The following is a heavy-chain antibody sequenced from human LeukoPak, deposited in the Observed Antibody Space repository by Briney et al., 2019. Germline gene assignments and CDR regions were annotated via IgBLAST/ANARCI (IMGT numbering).Heavy chain of an antibody. D-gene: IGHD3-16*02. Sequence: GGSLRLSCAASGFTFSNYAMSWVRQAPGKGLVCVSVISYTGDRTYYADSVKGRFTISRDNAKNTLYLQMSSLGAEDTAVYYCAKDLKLYSKSYRNWFDPWGQGTLVTVSS. CDR3: AKDLKLYSKSYRNWFDP. CDR1: GFTFSNYA. J-gene: IGHJ5*02. V-gene: IGHV3-23*01. CDR2: ISYTGDRT.